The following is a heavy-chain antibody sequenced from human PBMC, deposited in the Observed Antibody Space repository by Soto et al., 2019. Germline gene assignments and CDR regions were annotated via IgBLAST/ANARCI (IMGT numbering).Heavy chain of an antibody. CDR1: GYTFTSYA. D-gene: IGHD6-25*01. CDR3: ARSRPAAAY. CDR2: ISAYKCNT. J-gene: IGHJ4*02. V-gene: IGHV1-18*01. Sequence: QVQLVQSGAEVKKPGASVKVSCKASGYTFTSYAISWVRQAPGQGLEWMGWISAYKCNTNYAQKLRGRVTTPTDTSTTTAYMQLRSLRSDDTAVYSSARSRPAAAYWGQGPLVTVSS.